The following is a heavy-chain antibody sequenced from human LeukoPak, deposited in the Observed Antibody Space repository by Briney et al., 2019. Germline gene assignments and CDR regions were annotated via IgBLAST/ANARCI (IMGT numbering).Heavy chain of an antibody. V-gene: IGHV1-2*02. D-gene: IGHD1-26*01. CDR1: GYTFTDYY. CDR3: ARGRDRGASTPFDY. J-gene: IGHJ4*02. CDR2: INSNSGAT. Sequence: ASVKVSCKASGYTFTDYYMHWVRQAPGQGPEWMGWINSNSGATNYSQKFQGRVTMTRDTSISTVYMELSSLRSDDTAVYYCARGRDRGASTPFDYWGQGTLVTVSS.